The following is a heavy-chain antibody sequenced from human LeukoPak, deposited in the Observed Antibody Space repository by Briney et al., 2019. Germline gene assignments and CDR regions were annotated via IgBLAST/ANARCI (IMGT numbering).Heavy chain of an antibody. D-gene: IGHD5-24*01. CDR2: LPPDELDI. Sequence: PGGSLRLSCAASGFTFTNYWMHWVRQAPGMGLVWVSRLPPDELDIIYADSVKGRFTVSRDNAKNTVYLQMNNLRAEDTAVYYCARDWVYKIDYWGRGTLVTVSS. CDR1: GFTFTNYW. CDR3: ARDWVYKIDY. V-gene: IGHV3-74*01. J-gene: IGHJ4*02.